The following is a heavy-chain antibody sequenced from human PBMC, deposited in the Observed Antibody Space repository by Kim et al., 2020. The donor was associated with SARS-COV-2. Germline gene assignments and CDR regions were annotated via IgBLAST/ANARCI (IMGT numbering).Heavy chain of an antibody. CDR3: TTGLKGSYG. Sequence: VTTDYAAPGKGRFTISRDDSKNTLYLQMNSLKTEDTAVYYCTTGLKGSYGWGQGTLVTVSS. J-gene: IGHJ4*02. CDR2: VTT. D-gene: IGHD5-18*01. V-gene: IGHV3-15*01.